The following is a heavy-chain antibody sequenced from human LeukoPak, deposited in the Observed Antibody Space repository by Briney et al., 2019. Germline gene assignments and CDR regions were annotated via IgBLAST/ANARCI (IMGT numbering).Heavy chain of an antibody. D-gene: IGHD6-13*01. CDR3: ARGGLVWYSYYYYYMDV. CDR1: GFIFSDYY. CDR2: ISSTGSTI. Sequence: PGGSLRLSCAASGFIFSDYYMNWIRQAPGKGLEWVSYISSTGSTIYYADSVKGRLTISRDNAKNSLYLQMNSLRAEDTAVYYCARGGLVWYSYYYYYMDVWGKGTTVTVSS. J-gene: IGHJ6*03. V-gene: IGHV3-11*04.